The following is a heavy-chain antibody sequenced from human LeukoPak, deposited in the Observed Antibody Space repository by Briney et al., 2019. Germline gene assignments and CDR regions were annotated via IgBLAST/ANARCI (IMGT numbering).Heavy chain of an antibody. CDR3: ARQRGDILTGYYMPRGFDY. V-gene: IGHV3-48*03. D-gene: IGHD3-9*01. J-gene: IGHJ4*02. CDR1: GFTFSSYE. Sequence: GGSLRLSCAASGFTFSSYEMTWVRQAPGKGLEWASYISSSGSTIYYADSVKGRFTISRDNAKNSLYLQMNSLRAEDTAVYYCARQRGDILTGYYMPRGFDYWGQGTLVTVSS. CDR2: ISSSGSTI.